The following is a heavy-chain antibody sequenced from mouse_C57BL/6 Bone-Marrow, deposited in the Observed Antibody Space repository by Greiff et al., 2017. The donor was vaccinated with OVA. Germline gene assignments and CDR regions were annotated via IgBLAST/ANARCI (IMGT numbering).Heavy chain of an antibody. Sequence: VQLQQSGPELVKPGASVKISCKASGYSFTGYYMNWVKQSPEKSLEWIGEINPSTGGTNYNQKFKAKATLTVDKSSSTAYMTLKSLTSEDSAVYYCARSDDYDGTTGAWFAYWGQGTLVTVSA. CDR1: GYSFTGYY. V-gene: IGHV1-42*01. CDR2: INPSTGGT. CDR3: ARSDDYDGTTGAWFAY. J-gene: IGHJ3*01. D-gene: IGHD2-4*01.